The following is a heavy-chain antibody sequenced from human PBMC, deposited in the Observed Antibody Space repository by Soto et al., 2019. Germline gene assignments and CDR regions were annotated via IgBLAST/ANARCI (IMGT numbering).Heavy chain of an antibody. CDR3: ARQAAAGTDGDY. CDR2: IDPSDSYT. V-gene: IGHV5-10-1*01. CDR1: GYSFTSYW. J-gene: IGHJ4*02. Sequence: PGESLKISCKGSGYSFTSYWISWVRQMPGKGLEWMGRIDPSDSYTNYSPSFQGHVTISADKSTSTAYLQWSSLKASDTAMYYYARQAAAGTDGDYWGQGTLVSVSS. D-gene: IGHD6-13*01.